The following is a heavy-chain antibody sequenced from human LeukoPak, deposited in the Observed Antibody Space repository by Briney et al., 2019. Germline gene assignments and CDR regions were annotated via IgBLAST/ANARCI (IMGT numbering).Heavy chain of an antibody. CDR1: GGSISSYY. J-gene: IGHJ4*02. Sequence: KSSETLSLTCTVSGGSISSYYWSWIRQPPGKGLEWIGEINHSGSTNYNPSLKSRVTISVDTSKNQFSLKLSSVTAADTAVYYCARFGSGWHYFDYWGQGTLVTVSS. CDR2: INHSGST. CDR3: ARFGSGWHYFDY. D-gene: IGHD6-19*01. V-gene: IGHV4-34*01.